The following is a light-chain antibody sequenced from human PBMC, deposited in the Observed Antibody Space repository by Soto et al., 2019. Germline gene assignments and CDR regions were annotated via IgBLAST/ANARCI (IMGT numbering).Light chain of an antibody. CDR1: QSVSSY. CDR2: GAY. Sequence: EIVLTQSPGTLCLSPGERATLSCRASQSVSSYIAWYQQKPGQAPRLLIYGAYNRATGIPDRFSGSGSGTDFTLSISRLEPEDFAVYYCQQYGSSPRTFGQGTKVEI. J-gene: IGKJ1*01. CDR3: QQYGSSPRT. V-gene: IGKV3-20*01.